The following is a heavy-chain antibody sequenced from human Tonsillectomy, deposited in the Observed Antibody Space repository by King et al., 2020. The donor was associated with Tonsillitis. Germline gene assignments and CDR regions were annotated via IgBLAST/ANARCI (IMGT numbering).Heavy chain of an antibody. CDR2: ISGSGGRT. J-gene: IGHJ4*02. Sequence: QLVQSGGGLVQPGGSLRLSCEGSGFSFSTYAMSWVRQAPGRGLEWVSTISGSGGRTYYADSVKGRFTISRDNSKNTVYLQMNSLGAEDTAVYSCPKKWIAVAGTVFDYWGQGTQVTVSS. V-gene: IGHV3-23*04. D-gene: IGHD6-19*01. CDR3: PKKWIAVAGTVFDY. CDR1: GFSFSTYA.